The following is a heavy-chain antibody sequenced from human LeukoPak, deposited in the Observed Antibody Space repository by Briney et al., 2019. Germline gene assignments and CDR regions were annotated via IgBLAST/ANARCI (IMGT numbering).Heavy chain of an antibody. V-gene: IGHV1-69*06. CDR2: VIVTFGAT. CDR3: ARGPSVNYYMDV. Sequence: ASVKVSCTASGGTLNRYAINWVRQAPGQGLEWMGRVIVTFGATKYAQKLQGRVTISADTSTNTAYMDLTSLRSEDTAVYYCARGPSVNYYMDVWGKGTTVIVSS. J-gene: IGHJ6*03. CDR1: GGTLNRYA.